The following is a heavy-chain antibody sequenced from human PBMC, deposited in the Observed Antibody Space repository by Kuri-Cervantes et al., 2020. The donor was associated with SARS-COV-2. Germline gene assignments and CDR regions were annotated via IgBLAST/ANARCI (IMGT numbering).Heavy chain of an antibody. Sequence: GGSLRLSCTASGFTFGDYAMSWFRQAPGKGLEWVAFIRYDGSNKYYADSVKGRFTISRDNSKNTLYLQMNSLTTEDTGLYYCTTDRFFYYGMDVWGQGNTVNVSS. CDR3: TTDRFFYYGMDV. CDR1: GFTFGDYA. CDR2: IRYDGSNK. V-gene: IGHV3-30*02. J-gene: IGHJ6*02.